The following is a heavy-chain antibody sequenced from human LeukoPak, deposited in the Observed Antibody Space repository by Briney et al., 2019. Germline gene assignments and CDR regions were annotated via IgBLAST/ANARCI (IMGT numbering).Heavy chain of an antibody. V-gene: IGHV4-30-4*01. CDR2: IYYSGST. D-gene: IGHD3-10*01. J-gene: IGHJ3*02. CDR3: AGIVAAANAAFDI. Sequence: SQTLSLTCTVSGGSISSGDYYWSWIRQPPGKGLEWIGYIYYSGSTYYNPSLKSRVTISVDTSKNQFSLKLSSVTAADTAVYYCAGIVAAANAAFDIWGQGTMVTVSS. CDR1: GGSISSGDYY.